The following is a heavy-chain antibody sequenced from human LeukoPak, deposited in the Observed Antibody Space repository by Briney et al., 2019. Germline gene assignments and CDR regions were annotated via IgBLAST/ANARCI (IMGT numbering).Heavy chain of an antibody. V-gene: IGHV3-21*01. J-gene: IGHJ6*04. CDR1: GFTFSSYS. CDR3: ARSRSGTYYNADV. Sequence: GGSLRLSCAASGFTFSSYSMNWVRQAPGKGLEWVSSISSSSSYIYYADSVKGRFTISRDNSLFLQMNSLRAEDTAVYYCARSRSGTYYNADVWGKGTTVTISS. CDR2: ISSSSSYI. D-gene: IGHD3-10*01.